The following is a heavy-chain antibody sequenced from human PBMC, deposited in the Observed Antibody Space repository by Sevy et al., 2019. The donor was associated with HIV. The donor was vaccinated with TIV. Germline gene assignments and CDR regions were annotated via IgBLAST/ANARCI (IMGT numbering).Heavy chain of an antibody. D-gene: IGHD3-22*01. Sequence: GGSLRLSCAASGFTFSGSAMHWVRQASGKGLEWIGRIRSKVNSYATAYAAWVKGRFTISRDDSKNTAYLQMNSLKTEDTAVYYCTRDYYDSSGNDAFDIWGRGTMVTVSS. CDR2: IRSKVNSYAT. V-gene: IGHV3-73*01. CDR3: TRDYYDSSGNDAFDI. CDR1: GFTFSGSA. J-gene: IGHJ3*02.